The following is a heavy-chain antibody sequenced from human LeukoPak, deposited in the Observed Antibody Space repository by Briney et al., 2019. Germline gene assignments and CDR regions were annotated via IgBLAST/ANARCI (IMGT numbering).Heavy chain of an antibody. CDR3: ARDGYSSWSGY. Sequence: ASVKVSFKASGYTFTIHGISWVRQAPGQGREWMGWISAYNGNSNYAQKFQGRVTITTDTSTSTAYMELRSLRSDDTAVYYCARDGYSSWSGYWGQGTLVTVSS. V-gene: IGHV1-18*04. J-gene: IGHJ4*02. CDR1: GYTFTIHG. D-gene: IGHD6-19*01. CDR2: ISAYNGNS.